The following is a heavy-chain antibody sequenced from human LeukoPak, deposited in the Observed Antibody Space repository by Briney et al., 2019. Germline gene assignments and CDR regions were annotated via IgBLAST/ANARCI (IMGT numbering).Heavy chain of an antibody. Sequence: SETLSLTCTVSGGSISSYYWSWIRQPAGKGLEWIGRIYTSGSTNYNPSLKSRATISEDTSKNQFSLKLTSVTAADTAVYYCARGFLEFNFDYWGQGTLVTVSS. D-gene: IGHD3-3*01. CDR1: GGSISSYY. J-gene: IGHJ4*02. CDR3: ARGFLEFNFDY. CDR2: IYTSGST. V-gene: IGHV4-4*07.